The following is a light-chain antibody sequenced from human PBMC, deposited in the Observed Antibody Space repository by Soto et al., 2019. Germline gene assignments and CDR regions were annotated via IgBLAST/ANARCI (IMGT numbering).Light chain of an antibody. Sequence: QSVLTQPASVSGSPGQSITISCTGTSSDVGGYNYVSWYQQHPGKAPKLMIYDVSNRPSGVSNRFSGSKSGNTASLTISGLQAVDEADYYCSSYTSSSTLYVLRPGTKVPVL. CDR1: SSDVGGYNY. CDR3: SSYTSSSTLYV. J-gene: IGLJ1*01. CDR2: DVS. V-gene: IGLV2-14*01.